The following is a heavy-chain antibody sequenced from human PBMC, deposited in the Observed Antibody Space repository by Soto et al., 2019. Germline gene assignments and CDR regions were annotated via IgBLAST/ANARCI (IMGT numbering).Heavy chain of an antibody. CDR1: GFTFSSYG. CDR3: AKDLLAPYFDY. J-gene: IGHJ4*02. Sequence: GGSLRLSCAASGFTFSSYGMHWVRQAPGKGLEWVAVISYDGSNKYYADSVKGRFTISRDNSKNTLYLQMNSLRAEDTTVYYCAKDLLAPYFDYWGQGTLVTVSS. CDR2: ISYDGSNK. V-gene: IGHV3-30*18.